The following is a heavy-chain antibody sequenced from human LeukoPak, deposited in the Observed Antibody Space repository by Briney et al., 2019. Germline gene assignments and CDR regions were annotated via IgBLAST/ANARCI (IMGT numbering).Heavy chain of an antibody. CDR2: IDHSVST. Sequence: SESLTLTCAVSGYSISSGYYRGWIRQPPGKGLEWIATIDHSVSTSYNPSLKSRVIISVDTSKNQFSLQLSSVTAADTAVYYCARRQDTENIFDYWGQGTLVTVSS. CDR3: ARRQDTENIFDY. CDR1: GYSISSGYY. J-gene: IGHJ4*02. V-gene: IGHV4-38-2*01. D-gene: IGHD5-18*01.